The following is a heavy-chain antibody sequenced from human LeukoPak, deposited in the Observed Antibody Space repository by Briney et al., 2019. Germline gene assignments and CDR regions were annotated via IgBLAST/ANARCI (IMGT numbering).Heavy chain of an antibody. V-gene: IGHV1-69*13. CDR2: IIPIFGTA. D-gene: IGHD6-19*01. J-gene: IGHJ4*02. Sequence: ASVKVSCKASGGTFSSYAISWVRQAPGQGLEWMGGIIPIFGTANYAQKFQGRVTITADESTSTAYMELSSLRSEDTAVYYCAREVGGWYLNYFDYWGQGTLVTVSS. CDR3: AREVGGWYLNYFDY. CDR1: GGTFSSYA.